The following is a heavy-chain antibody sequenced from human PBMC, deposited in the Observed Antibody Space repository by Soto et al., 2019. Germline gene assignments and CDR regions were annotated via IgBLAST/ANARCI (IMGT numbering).Heavy chain of an antibody. V-gene: IGHV4-31*11. D-gene: IGHD3-10*01. Sequence: SETLSLTCAVSGDSISSRSHYWNWIRRVPGKGLEFIGYIFYTGATYYNPSLRGRISMSVDTSKNQFSLTLRSVTAADTAIYYCAREGRHSGGMRESWFDPWGQGTQVTVSS. CDR3: AREGRHSGGMRESWFDP. CDR2: IFYTGAT. J-gene: IGHJ5*02. CDR1: GDSISSRSHY.